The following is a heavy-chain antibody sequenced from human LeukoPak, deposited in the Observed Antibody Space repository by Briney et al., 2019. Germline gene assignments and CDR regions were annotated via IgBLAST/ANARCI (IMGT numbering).Heavy chain of an antibody. V-gene: IGHV1-46*01. D-gene: IGHD2-15*01. CDR2: INPSGGRT. CDR3: AREKEEGGGYLYYYYYMDV. CDR1: GYTFTSYY. J-gene: IGHJ6*03. Sequence: ASVKVSCKASGYTFTSYYMHWVRQAPGQGLEWMGIINPSGGRTSYAQKFQGRVTMTRDTSTSTAYMELRSLRSDDTAVYYCAREKEEGGGYLYYYYYMDVWGKGTTVTVSS.